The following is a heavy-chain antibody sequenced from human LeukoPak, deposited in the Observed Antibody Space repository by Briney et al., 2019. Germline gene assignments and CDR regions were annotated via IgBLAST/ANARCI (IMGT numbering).Heavy chain of an antibody. V-gene: IGHV4-34*01. CDR3: ARGLFKKVDWYSSGYYVWFDP. Sequence: KPSETLSLTCAVYGGSFSGYYWSWIRQPPGKGLEWIEVINHSGSTNYNPSLKSRVTISVDTSKNQFSLKLSSVTAADTAVYYCARGLFKKVDWYSSGYYVWFDPWGQGTLVTVSS. J-gene: IGHJ5*02. CDR1: GGSFSGYY. CDR2: INHSGST. D-gene: IGHD5-12*01.